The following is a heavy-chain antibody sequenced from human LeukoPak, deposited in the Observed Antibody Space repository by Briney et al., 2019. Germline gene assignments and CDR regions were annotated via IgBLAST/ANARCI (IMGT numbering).Heavy chain of an antibody. D-gene: IGHD2-8*02. CDR3: ATYRQVLLPFES. Sequence: PGGSLRLSCEASGFTFSTFAMIWVRQPPGKGLEWVSSIFPSGGEIHYADSVRGRFTISRDNSKSTLSLQMNSLRAEDPAIYYCATYRQVLLPFESWGQGTLVTVSS. V-gene: IGHV3-23*01. CDR2: IFPSGGEI. CDR1: GFTFSTFA. J-gene: IGHJ4*02.